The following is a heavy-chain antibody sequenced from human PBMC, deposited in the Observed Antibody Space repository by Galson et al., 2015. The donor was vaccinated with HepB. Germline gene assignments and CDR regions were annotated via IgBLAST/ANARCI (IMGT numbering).Heavy chain of an antibody. V-gene: IGHV5-51*01. CDR3: ARHLLGAVASYGMDV. D-gene: IGHD6-19*01. Sequence: QSGAEVKKPGESLKISCKGSGYSFTSYWIGWVRQMPGKGLEWMGIIYPGDSDTRYSPSFQGQVTISADKSISTAYLQWSSLKASDTAMYYCARHLLGAVASYGMDVWGQGTTVTVSS. CDR1: GYSFTSYW. J-gene: IGHJ6*02. CDR2: IYPGDSDT.